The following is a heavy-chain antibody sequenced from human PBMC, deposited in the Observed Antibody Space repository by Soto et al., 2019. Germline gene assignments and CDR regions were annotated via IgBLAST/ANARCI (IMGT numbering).Heavy chain of an antibody. Sequence: PGGSRRLSCAASGGTFSRYAMSGGRQAPGKGLEWVSAISGSGGSTYYADSVKGRFTISRDNSKNTLYLQMNSLRAEDTAVYYCAKHGIVVVVAATAIDYWGQGT. CDR1: GGTFSRYA. CDR3: AKHGIVVVVAATAIDY. CDR2: ISGSGGST. D-gene: IGHD2-15*01. J-gene: IGHJ4*02. V-gene: IGHV3-23*01.